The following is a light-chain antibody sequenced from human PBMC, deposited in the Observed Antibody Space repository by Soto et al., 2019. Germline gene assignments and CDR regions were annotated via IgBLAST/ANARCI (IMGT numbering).Light chain of an antibody. V-gene: IGKV1-39*01. CDR3: QQSHSTLVT. CDR2: AAS. J-gene: IGKJ1*01. CDR1: QSISSY. Sequence: DIQLTQSPSSLSASVGDRVTITCRASQSISSYLNWYQQKPGKAPKLLIYAASSLQSGVPSRFSGSGSGTDFTLTISSLQPEDFATYYCQQSHSTLVTFGQGTKVDIK.